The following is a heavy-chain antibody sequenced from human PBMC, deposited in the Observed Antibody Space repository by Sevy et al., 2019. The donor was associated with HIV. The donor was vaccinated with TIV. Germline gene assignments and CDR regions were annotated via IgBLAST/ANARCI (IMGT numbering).Heavy chain of an antibody. CDR1: GYSFTGYY. CDR3: ARMGDYADTSGYYPLKY. CDR2: INPGTGGT. J-gene: IGHJ4*02. D-gene: IGHD3-22*01. V-gene: IGHV1-2*02. Sequence: ASVKVSCKASGYSFTGYYVHWLRQAPGQGLEWMGWINPGTGGTYFARRFQDRVTLTTAKSITTAFMELNGLTFEDTAVYYCARMGDYADTSGYYPLKYWGQGTLVTVSS.